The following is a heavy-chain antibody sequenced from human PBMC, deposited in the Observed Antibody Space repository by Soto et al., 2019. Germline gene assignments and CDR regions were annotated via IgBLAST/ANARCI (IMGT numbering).Heavy chain of an antibody. D-gene: IGHD3-22*01. Sequence: EVQLVESGGGLVQPGGSLRLSCAASGFTFSSYWMSWVRQAPGKGLEWVANIKQDGSEKYYVDSVKGRFTISRDNAKNSLYLQMNSLRAEDTAVYYCARDPILGYDSSGYYDSAFDIWGQGTMVTVSA. CDR3: ARDPILGYDSSGYYDSAFDI. CDR2: IKQDGSEK. CDR1: GFTFSSYW. V-gene: IGHV3-7*01. J-gene: IGHJ3*02.